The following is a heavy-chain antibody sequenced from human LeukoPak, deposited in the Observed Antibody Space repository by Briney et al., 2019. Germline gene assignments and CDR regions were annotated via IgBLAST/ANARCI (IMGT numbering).Heavy chain of an antibody. CDR1: GFTFSSYG. Sequence: GGSLRLSCAASGFTFSSYGMHWVRQAPGKGLEWVAFIRYDGSNKYYADSVKGRFTISRDNFKNTLYLQMNSLRAEDTAVYYCAKDLMVRDYYYYYGMDVWGQGTTVTVSS. V-gene: IGHV3-30*02. CDR3: AKDLMVRDYYYYYGMDV. J-gene: IGHJ6*02. CDR2: IRYDGSNK. D-gene: IGHD3-10*01.